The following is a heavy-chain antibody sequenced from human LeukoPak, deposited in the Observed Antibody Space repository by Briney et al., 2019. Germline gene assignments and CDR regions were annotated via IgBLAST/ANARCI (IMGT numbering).Heavy chain of an antibody. D-gene: IGHD2-15*01. Sequence: QPARSLTLSCTASGFTFNAFDMHWVRETPGKGLERVAVIWYAGSNKYYADSVKGRFTISRHNSKNTLYLQMNSLRAEDTAVYYCARQSSATIVSAFAFWGQGTMVTVSS. CDR1: GFTFNAFD. V-gene: IGHV3-33*01. CDR2: IWYAGSNK. CDR3: ARQSSATIVSAFAF. J-gene: IGHJ3*01.